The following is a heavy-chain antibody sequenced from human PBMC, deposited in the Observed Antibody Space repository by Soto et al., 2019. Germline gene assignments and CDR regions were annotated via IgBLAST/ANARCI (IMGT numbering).Heavy chain of an antibody. CDR2: ISHDGSIK. Sequence: PGGSLRLSCAASGSTFSVYAMHWVRQAPGKGLEWVAVISHDGSIKYSADSVEGRFTISRDNSKNTLYLQMDSLRTDDTAVYFCARDQRGSSFNWFDPWGQGTLVTVSS. V-gene: IGHV3-30-3*01. CDR1: GSTFSVYA. J-gene: IGHJ5*02. D-gene: IGHD6-6*01. CDR3: ARDQRGSSFNWFDP.